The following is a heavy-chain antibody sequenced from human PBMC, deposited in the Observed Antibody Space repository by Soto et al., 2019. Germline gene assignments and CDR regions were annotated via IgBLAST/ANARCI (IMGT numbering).Heavy chain of an antibody. CDR3: ARVGVLFGGAYY. D-gene: IGHD3-10*01. Sequence: QVQLQESGPGLVKPSQTLSLTCTVSGGSISSGDYYWSWIRQPPGKGLEWIGYIYYSGSTYDNPSLKSRVTISVDTYKNQFSLKLSSVTAADTAVYYCARVGVLFGGAYYWGQGTLVTVSS. V-gene: IGHV4-30-4*01. CDR1: GGSISSGDYY. J-gene: IGHJ4*02. CDR2: IYYSGST.